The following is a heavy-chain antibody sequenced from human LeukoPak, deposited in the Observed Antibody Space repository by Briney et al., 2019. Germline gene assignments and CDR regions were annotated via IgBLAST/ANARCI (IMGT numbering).Heavy chain of an antibody. CDR1: GGSISSSSYY. Sequence: SEALSLTCTVSGGSISSSSYYWGWLRQPPGKGLEWIGSIYYSGSTYYNPSLKSRVTISVDTSKNQFSLKLSSVTAADTAVYYCARRRDTAMGGLDYWGQGTLVTVSS. CDR2: IYYSGST. CDR3: ARRRDTAMGGLDY. D-gene: IGHD5-18*01. J-gene: IGHJ4*02. V-gene: IGHV4-39*01.